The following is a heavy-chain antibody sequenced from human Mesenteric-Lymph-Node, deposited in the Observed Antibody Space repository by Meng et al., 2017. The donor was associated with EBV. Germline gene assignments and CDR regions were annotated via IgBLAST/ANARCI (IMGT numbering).Heavy chain of an antibody. CDR3: AREEHTSSYFSD. V-gene: IGHV4-30-4*01. D-gene: IGHD2-2*01. CDR1: GGSITSGGYY. Sequence: QVHLKESGPGLVKPSXXLSLPCAVSGGSITSGGYYWSWLRQSPGKGLEWIGDIYYSGFTSYNPSLQSRMAMSVDTSKNQFSLSLSSVTAADTAVYFCAREEHTSSYFSDWGQGTLGTVSS. J-gene: IGHJ4*02. CDR2: IYYSGFT.